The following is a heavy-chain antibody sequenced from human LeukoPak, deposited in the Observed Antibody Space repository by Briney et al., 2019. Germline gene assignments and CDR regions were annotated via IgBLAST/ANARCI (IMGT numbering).Heavy chain of an antibody. CDR2: ISWNSGSI. J-gene: IGHJ4*02. D-gene: IGHD1-26*01. Sequence: GGSLRLSCAVSGFIFDDYAMHWVRQAPGKGLEWVSGISWNSGSIGYADSVKGRFTISRDNAKNSLYLQTNSLRAEDTALYYCAKDVGAIVGATPYYFDYWGQGTLVTVSS. CDR3: AKDVGAIVGATPYYFDY. CDR1: GFIFDDYA. V-gene: IGHV3-9*01.